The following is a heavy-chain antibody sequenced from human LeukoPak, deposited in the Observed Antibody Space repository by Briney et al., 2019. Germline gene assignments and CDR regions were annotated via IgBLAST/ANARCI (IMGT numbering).Heavy chain of an antibody. CDR1: GFTFSTYV. CDR3: VRGTGY. J-gene: IGHJ4*02. CDR2: ISSNGDNT. Sequence: GGSLRLSCSVSGFTFSTYVMHWVRQAPGKGLEYVSAISSNGDNTYYADSVKGRFTISRDNSQNTLYLQMSSLRADDTAVYYCVRGTGYWGQGTLVTVSS. V-gene: IGHV3-64D*06.